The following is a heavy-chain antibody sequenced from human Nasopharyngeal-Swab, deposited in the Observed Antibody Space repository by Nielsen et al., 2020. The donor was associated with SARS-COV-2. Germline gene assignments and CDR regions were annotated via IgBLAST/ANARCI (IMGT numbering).Heavy chain of an antibody. Sequence: WIRQPPGKGLEWIGYIYYSGSTYYNPSLKSRVTISVDTSKNQFSQKLSSVTAADTAVYYCARENTYFDYWGQGTLVTVSS. CDR3: ARENTYFDY. CDR2: IYYSGST. J-gene: IGHJ4*02. V-gene: IGHV4-31*02.